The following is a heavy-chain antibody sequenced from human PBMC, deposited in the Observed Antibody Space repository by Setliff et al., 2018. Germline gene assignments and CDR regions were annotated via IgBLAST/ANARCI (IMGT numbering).Heavy chain of an antibody. Sequence: PSETLSLTCVVSGGSIRSSSYYWGWLRQPPGKGLEWIGSVYYSGSTYYNPSLSSRVTISIDASKNQFSLKLKSMTAADTAVYYCTRVQHKGYHDRSGYYYGKVFDIWGQGTMVTVSS. CDR1: GGSIRSSSYY. CDR3: TRVQHKGYHDRSGYYYGKVFDI. D-gene: IGHD3-22*01. V-gene: IGHV4-39*07. CDR2: VYYSGST. J-gene: IGHJ3*02.